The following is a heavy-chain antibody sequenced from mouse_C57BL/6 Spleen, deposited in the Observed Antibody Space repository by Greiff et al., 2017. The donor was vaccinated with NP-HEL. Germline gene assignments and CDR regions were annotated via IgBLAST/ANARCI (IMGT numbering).Heavy chain of an antibody. CDR3: ARADGYRAWFAY. J-gene: IGHJ3*01. CDR1: GFTFSDYY. CDR2: INYDGSST. D-gene: IGHD2-3*01. Sequence: EVKLVESEGGLVQPGSSMKLSCTASGFTFSDYYMAWVRQVPEKGLEWVANINYDGSSTYYLDSLKSRFILSRDNAKNILYLQMSSLKSEDTATYYCARADGYRAWFAYLSQGTLVTVSA. V-gene: IGHV5-16*01.